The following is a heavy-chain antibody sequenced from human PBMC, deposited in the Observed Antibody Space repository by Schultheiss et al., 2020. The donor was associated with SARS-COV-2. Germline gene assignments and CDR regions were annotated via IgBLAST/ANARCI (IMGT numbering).Heavy chain of an antibody. CDR1: GGSISSGSYY. Sequence: SQTLSLTCTVSGGSISSGSYYWSWIRQPAGKGLEWIGHIYTSGSTNYNPSLKSRVTISVDTSKNQFSLKLSSVTAADTAVYYCARGHSIAVAGTSSYFDYWGQGTLVTVSS. D-gene: IGHD6-19*01. CDR2: IYTSGST. V-gene: IGHV4-61*09. CDR3: ARGHSIAVAGTSSYFDY. J-gene: IGHJ4*02.